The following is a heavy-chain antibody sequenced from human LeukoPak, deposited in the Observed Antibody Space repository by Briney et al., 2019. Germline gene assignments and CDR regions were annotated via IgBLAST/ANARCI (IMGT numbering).Heavy chain of an antibody. D-gene: IGHD3-22*01. V-gene: IGHV3-30*03. CDR3: ARGGYYYDSSGYFDY. CDR1: GFTFSNHW. CDR2: ISYDGSNK. J-gene: IGHJ4*02. Sequence: GGSLRLSCAASGFTFSNHWMSWVRQAPGKGLEWVAVISYDGSNKYYADSVKGRFTISRDNSKNTLYLQMNSLRAEDTAVYYCARGGYYYDSSGYFDYWGQGTLVTVSS.